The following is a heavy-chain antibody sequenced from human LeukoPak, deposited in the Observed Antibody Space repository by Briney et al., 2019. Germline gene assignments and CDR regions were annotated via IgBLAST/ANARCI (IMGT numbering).Heavy chain of an antibody. CDR3: ARLVDWYFDL. V-gene: IGHV4-61*05. CDR2: IYYSGST. CDR1: GGSISSSSYY. J-gene: IGHJ2*01. Sequence: SETLSLTCTVSGGSISSSSYYWGWIRQPPGKGLEWIGYIYYSGSTNYNPSLKSRVTISVDTSKNQFSLKLSSVTAADTAVYYCARLVDWYFDLWGRGTLVTVSS. D-gene: IGHD6-6*01.